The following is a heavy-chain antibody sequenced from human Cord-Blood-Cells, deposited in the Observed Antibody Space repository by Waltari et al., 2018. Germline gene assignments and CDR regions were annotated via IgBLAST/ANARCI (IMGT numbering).Heavy chain of an antibody. CDR3: AKVLRFLEWSLDY. J-gene: IGHJ4*02. V-gene: IGHV3-23*01. Sequence: EVQLLESGGGLVQPGGSLRLSCAASGFTFSSYAMRWVRPAPGKGLEWVSAISGIGGSTYYADSVKGRFTISRNESKNTLYLQMNSLRAEDTAVYYCAKVLRFLEWSLDYWGQGTLVTVSS. CDR1: GFTFSSYA. D-gene: IGHD3-3*01. CDR2: ISGIGGST.